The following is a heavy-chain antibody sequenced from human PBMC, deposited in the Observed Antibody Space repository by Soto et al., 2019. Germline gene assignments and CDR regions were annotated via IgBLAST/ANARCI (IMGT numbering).Heavy chain of an antibody. Sequence: PSETLSLTCAVYGGSFSGYYWSWIRQPPGKGLEWIGEINHSGSTNYNPSLKSRVTISVDTSKNQFSLKLSSVTAADTAVYYCARRGYSWSYGTYYFDYWRQGTLVVVSS. CDR3: ARRGYSWSYGTYYFDY. V-gene: IGHV4-34*01. CDR2: INHSGST. D-gene: IGHD1-26*01. J-gene: IGHJ4*02. CDR1: GGSFSGYY.